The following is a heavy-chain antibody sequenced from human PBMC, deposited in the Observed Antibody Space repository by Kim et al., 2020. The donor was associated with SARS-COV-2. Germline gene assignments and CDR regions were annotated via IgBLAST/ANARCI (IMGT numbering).Heavy chain of an antibody. J-gene: IGHJ6*02. CDR2: ISAYNGNT. Sequence: ASVKVSCKASGYTFTSYGISWVRQAPGQGLEWMGWISAYNGNTNYAQKLQGRVTMTTDTSTSTAYMELRSLRSDDTAVYYCASLPRGDYYYGMDVWGQGTTVTVSS. CDR1: GYTFTSYG. CDR3: ASLPRGDYYYGMDV. V-gene: IGHV1-18*01.